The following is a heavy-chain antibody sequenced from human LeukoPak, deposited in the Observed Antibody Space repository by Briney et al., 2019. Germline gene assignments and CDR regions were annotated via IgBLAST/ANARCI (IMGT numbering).Heavy chain of an antibody. CDR1: GFTFSSYG. J-gene: IGHJ4*02. Sequence: PGGSLRLSCAASGFTFSSYGMHWVRQAPGKGLEWVAVIWYDGSNKYYADSVKGRFTISRDNSKNIVSLQMNNLRAEDTAVYYCARGRGLGVVSPYFDYWGQGTLVTVSS. V-gene: IGHV3-33*01. CDR2: IWYDGSNK. CDR3: ARGRGLGVVSPYFDY. D-gene: IGHD3-3*01.